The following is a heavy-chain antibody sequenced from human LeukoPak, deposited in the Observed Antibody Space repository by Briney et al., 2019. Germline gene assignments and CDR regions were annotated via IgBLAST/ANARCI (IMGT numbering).Heavy chain of an antibody. Sequence: PSETLSLTCAVYGGSFSGYHWSWIRQPPGKGLEWIGEINHSGSTNYNPSLKSRVTISVDTSKNQFSLKLSSVTAADTAVYYCAREASDTYGDPEGWFDPWGQGTLVTVSS. V-gene: IGHV4-34*01. D-gene: IGHD4-17*01. CDR1: GGSFSGYH. J-gene: IGHJ5*02. CDR3: AREASDTYGDPEGWFDP. CDR2: INHSGST.